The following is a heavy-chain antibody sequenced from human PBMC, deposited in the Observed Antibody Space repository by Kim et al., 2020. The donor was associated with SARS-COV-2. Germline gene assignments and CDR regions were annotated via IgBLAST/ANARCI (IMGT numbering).Heavy chain of an antibody. CDR2: IYYTGDT. D-gene: IGHD6-6*01. V-gene: IGHV4-59*13. CDR1: AGSISSYY. Sequence: SETLSHTCTVSAGSISSYYWTWIRQPPGKGLEWIGYIYYTGDTNYNPSLESRVTISVDTSKNQFSLKLSSVTAADTAVYYCARGASSFGYWGQGTLVTVS. J-gene: IGHJ4*02. CDR3: ARGASSFGY.